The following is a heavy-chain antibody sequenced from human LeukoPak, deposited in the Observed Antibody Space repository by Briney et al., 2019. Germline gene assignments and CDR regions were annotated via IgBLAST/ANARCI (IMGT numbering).Heavy chain of an antibody. CDR3: ARDRRYYGSGRENWFDP. CDR2: IYCSGST. Sequence: SETLSLTCTVSGGSISSYYWSWIRQPPGKGLEWIGYIYCSGSTNYNPSLTSRVTISVDTSKNQFSLKLSSVTAADTAVYYCARDRRYYGSGRENWFDPWGQGTLVTVSS. D-gene: IGHD3-10*01. V-gene: IGHV4-59*01. CDR1: GGSISSYY. J-gene: IGHJ5*02.